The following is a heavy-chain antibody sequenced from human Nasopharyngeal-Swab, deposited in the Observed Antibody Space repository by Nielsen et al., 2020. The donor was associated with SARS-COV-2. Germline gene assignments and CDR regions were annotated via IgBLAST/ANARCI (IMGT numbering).Heavy chain of an antibody. CDR2: ISFSSSYI. V-gene: IGHV3-21*01. CDR1: GFLFPSYK. D-gene: IGHD3-22*01. J-gene: IGHJ6*02. CDR3: ARSKISPSYYCGSSGYYGSYGMDV. Sequence: GESPKISCAASGFLFPSYKMNWVRQAPAKGLEWVSAISFSSSYIYYADSVKHRFTLSSDNAKKSLYLQMNSLRAEDSAVYYCARSKISPSYYCGSSGYYGSYGMDVWGQGTTVTVSS.